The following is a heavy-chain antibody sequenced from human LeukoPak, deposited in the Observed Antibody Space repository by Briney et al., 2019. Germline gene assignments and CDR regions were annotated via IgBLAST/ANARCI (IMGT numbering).Heavy chain of an antibody. CDR3: AGNPSSHDYGDYDFDY. V-gene: IGHV3-30*04. Sequence: GGSLRLSCAASGFTFSSYAMHWVRQAPGKGLEWVAVISYDGSNKYYADSVKGRFTISRDNSKNTLYLQMNSLRAEDTAVYYCAGNPSSHDYGDYDFDYWGQGTLVTVSS. D-gene: IGHD4-17*01. CDR2: ISYDGSNK. J-gene: IGHJ4*02. CDR1: GFTFSSYA.